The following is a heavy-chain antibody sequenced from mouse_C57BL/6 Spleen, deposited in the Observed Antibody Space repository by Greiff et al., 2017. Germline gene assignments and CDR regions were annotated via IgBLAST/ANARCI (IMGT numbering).Heavy chain of an antibody. J-gene: IGHJ3*01. CDR2: IRLKSDNYAT. CDR1: GFTFSNYW. CDR3: TEPDGGFAY. V-gene: IGHV6-3*01. Sequence: EVQRVVSGGGLVQPGGSMKLSCVASGFTFSNYWMNWVRQSPEKGLEWVAQIRLKSDNYATHYAESVKGRFTISRDDSKSSVYLQMNNLRAEDTGIYYCTEPDGGFAYWGQGTLVTVSA. D-gene: IGHD2-3*01.